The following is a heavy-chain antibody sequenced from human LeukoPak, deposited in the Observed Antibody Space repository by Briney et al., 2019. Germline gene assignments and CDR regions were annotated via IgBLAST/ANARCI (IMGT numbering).Heavy chain of an antibody. V-gene: IGHV5-51*01. Sequence: GESLLISCKGSGYFVTHHWIGWVRQMPGKGLEWMAIIHTGNSDSKYSPSFQGQVTMSVDKSISTAYLQWSSLKASDTAMYYCAYSGSYYNPPFQYWGQGTLVAVSS. CDR2: IHTGNSDS. CDR1: GYFVTHHW. D-gene: IGHD3-10*01. J-gene: IGHJ4*02. CDR3: AYSGSYYNPPFQY.